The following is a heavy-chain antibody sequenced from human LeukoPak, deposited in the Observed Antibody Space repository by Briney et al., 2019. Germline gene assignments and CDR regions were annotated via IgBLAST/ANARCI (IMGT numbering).Heavy chain of an antibody. D-gene: IGHD4-17*01. CDR3: ARQPYGAINWFDP. J-gene: IGHJ5*02. CDR1: YW. V-gene: IGHV5-51*01. CDR2: IYPGDSDT. Sequence: YWSWIRQPPGKGLEWMGIIYPGDSDTRYSPSFQGQVTISADKSISTAYLQWSSLKASDTAMYYCARQPYGAINWFDPWGQGTLVTVSS.